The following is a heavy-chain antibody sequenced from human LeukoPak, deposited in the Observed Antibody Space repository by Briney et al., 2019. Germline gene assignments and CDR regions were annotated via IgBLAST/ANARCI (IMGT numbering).Heavy chain of an antibody. CDR3: ARARGTLVPAAKGDY. D-gene: IGHD2-2*01. CDR2: ISSSSSSI. V-gene: IGHV3-21*01. J-gene: IGHJ4*02. CDR1: GFIFSSYS. Sequence: AGSLRLSCVASGFIFSSYSMNWLRQAPGKGLEWVSSISSSSSSIYYADSLKGRFTISRDNAKNKLYLQMNSLRAEESAVYYCARARGTLVPAAKGDYWGQGTLVTVSS.